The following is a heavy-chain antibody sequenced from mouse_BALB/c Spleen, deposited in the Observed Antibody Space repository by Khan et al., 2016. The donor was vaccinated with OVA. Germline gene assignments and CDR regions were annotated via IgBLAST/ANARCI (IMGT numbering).Heavy chain of an antibody. D-gene: IGHD2-2*01. V-gene: IGHV1S34*01. CDR1: GYSFTGYY. CDR2: ISCYNGAT. CDR3: ARSHLLWLYAMDY. Sequence: LVKTGASVKISCKTSGYSFTGYYMHWVKQSHGKSLEWIGYISCYNGATTYNQKFKGKATFTVDTSSSTAYMQFNSLTYEDSAVYYCARSHLLWLYAMDYWGQGTSVTVSS. J-gene: IGHJ4*01.